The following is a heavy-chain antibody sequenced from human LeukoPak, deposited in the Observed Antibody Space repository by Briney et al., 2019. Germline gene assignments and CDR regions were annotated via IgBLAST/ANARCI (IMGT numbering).Heavy chain of an antibody. CDR3: ARHPKVWGVRGYYYYMDV. D-gene: IGHD3-10*01. J-gene: IGHJ6*03. V-gene: IGHV5-51*01. CDR1: GYSFTSYW. Sequence: GESLKISCKGSGYSFTSYWIGWVRQMPGKGLEWMGIIYPGDSDTRYSPSFQGQVTISADKSISTAYLQWSSLKASDTAMYYCARHPKVWGVRGYYYYMDVWGKGTTVTVSS. CDR2: IYPGDSDT.